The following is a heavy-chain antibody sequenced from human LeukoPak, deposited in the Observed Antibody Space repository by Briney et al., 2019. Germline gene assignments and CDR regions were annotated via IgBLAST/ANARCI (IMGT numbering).Heavy chain of an antibody. CDR3: ARGGGSGWYCDY. D-gene: IGHD6-19*01. J-gene: IGHJ4*01. CDR1: GGSFSGYY. V-gene: IGHV4-34*01. Sequence: PSETLSLTCAVYGGSFSGYYWSWIRQPPGKGLEWIGEINHSGSTNYNPSLKSRVTISVDTSKNQFSLKLSSVTAADTAVYYCARGGGSGWYCDYWGQEPWSPSPQ. CDR2: INHSGST.